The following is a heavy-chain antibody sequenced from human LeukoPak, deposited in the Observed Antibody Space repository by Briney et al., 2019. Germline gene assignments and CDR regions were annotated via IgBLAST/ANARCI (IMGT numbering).Heavy chain of an antibody. CDR1: GYTFTSYG. Sequence: ASVKVSCKASGYTFTSYGISWVRQAPGQGLEWMGGIIPIFGTANYAQKFQGRVTITADESTSTAYMELSSLRSEDTAVYYCARESHFWSGQEYYFDYWGQGTLVTVSS. D-gene: IGHD3-3*02. CDR3: ARESHFWSGQEYYFDY. V-gene: IGHV1-69*13. J-gene: IGHJ4*02. CDR2: IIPIFGTA.